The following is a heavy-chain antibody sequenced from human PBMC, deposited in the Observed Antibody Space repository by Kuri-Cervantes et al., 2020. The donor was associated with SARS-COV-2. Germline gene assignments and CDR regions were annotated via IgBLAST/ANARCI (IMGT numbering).Heavy chain of an antibody. CDR1: GYSISSAYY. CDR3: ASQDDTSGFYYAYDY. CDR2: IFHTGNT. Sequence: ESLKISCTVSGYSISSAYYWGWIRQPPGKGLEWIGNIFHTGNTYYNPSLKSRVTISGDTSKNQVSLKLSSVTAADTAVYYCASQDDTSGFYYAYDYWGQGTLVTVSS. J-gene: IGHJ4*02. V-gene: IGHV4-38-2*02. D-gene: IGHD3-22*01.